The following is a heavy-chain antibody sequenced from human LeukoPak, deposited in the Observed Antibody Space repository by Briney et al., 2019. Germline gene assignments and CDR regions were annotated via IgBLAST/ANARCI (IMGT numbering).Heavy chain of an antibody. CDR1: GFTFSSYA. V-gene: IGHV3-30-3*01. Sequence: GGSLRLSCAASGFTFSSYAMHWVRQAPGKGLEWVAVISYDGSNKYYADSVKGRFTISRDNSKNTLYLQMNSLRAADTAVYYCARDPYYYDSSGYYSPQGYYYYGMDVWGQGTTVTVSS. D-gene: IGHD3-22*01. CDR3: ARDPYYYDSSGYYSPQGYYYYGMDV. J-gene: IGHJ6*02. CDR2: ISYDGSNK.